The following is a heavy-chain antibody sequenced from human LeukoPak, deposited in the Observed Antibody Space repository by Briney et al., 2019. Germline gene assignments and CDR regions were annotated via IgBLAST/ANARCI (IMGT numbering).Heavy chain of an antibody. CDR3: ARDSGSSGFPFYY. V-gene: IGHV1-2*02. D-gene: IGHD6-19*01. CDR2: INPNSGGT. Sequence: ASVTVSCTSSVYTFTFYYMHWVRQAPGQGLEWMGWINPNSGGTSYAQRLKGRVTMTKYTSTSTASMELSRLRSDDTAVYYYARDSGSSGFPFYYWGQGTLVTVSS. CDR1: VYTFTFYY. J-gene: IGHJ4*02.